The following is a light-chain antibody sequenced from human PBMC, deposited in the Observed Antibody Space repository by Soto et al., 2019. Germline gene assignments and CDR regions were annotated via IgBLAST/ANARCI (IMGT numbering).Light chain of an antibody. J-gene: IGKJ4*01. Sequence: DIQMTQSPSSVSASVGDRVTMTCRASQNIRFWLAWYQQKPGKAPKMLITGASSLQSGVPSRFSGSGSGTDFTLTIITLQPEDVATYYCQQGYSFPVSFGGGTKVEI. CDR1: QNIRFW. CDR3: QQGYSFPVS. V-gene: IGKV1-12*01. CDR2: GAS.